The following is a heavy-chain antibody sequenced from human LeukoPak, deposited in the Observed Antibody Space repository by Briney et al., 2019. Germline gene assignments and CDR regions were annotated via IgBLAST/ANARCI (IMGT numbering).Heavy chain of an antibody. D-gene: IGHD6-19*01. CDR1: GGSISSSSYY. CDR3: ARGPVTSQWLVRLGAFDI. CDR2: IYYSGST. V-gene: IGHV4-39*07. Sequence: SETLSLTCTVSGGSISSSSYYWGWIRQPPGKGLEWIGSIYYSGSTYYNPSLKSRVTISVDTSKNQFSQKLSSVTAADTAVYYCARGPVTSQWLVRLGAFDIWGQGTMVTVSS. J-gene: IGHJ3*02.